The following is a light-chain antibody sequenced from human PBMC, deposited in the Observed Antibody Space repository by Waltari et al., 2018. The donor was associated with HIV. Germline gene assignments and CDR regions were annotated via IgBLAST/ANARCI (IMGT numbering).Light chain of an antibody. J-gene: IGLJ2*01. V-gene: IGLV3-1*01. CDR3: QTWDSSTVV. CDR1: RLDNKY. Sequence: SYELTQPPSVSVSPGQTASITCSGARLDNKYDCWYQLKPGQSPVLVIYQDNKGPSGIPERFSGSNSGNTATLAISGTQAMDEADYYCQTWDSSTVVFGGGTKLTVL. CDR2: QDN.